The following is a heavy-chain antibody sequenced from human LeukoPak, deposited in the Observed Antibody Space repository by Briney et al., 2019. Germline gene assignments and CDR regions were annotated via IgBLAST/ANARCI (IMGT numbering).Heavy chain of an antibody. V-gene: IGHV3-23*01. J-gene: IGHJ6*02. CDR3: VHLVLPYYYYGMDV. Sequence: PGGSLRLSCAASGFTFSSYAMSWVRQAPGKGLEWVSAISGSGGSTYYADSVKGRFTISRDNSKNTLYLQMSSLRAEDTAVYYCVHLVLPYYYYGMDVWGQGTTVTVSS. CDR1: GFTFSSYA. CDR2: ISGSGGST.